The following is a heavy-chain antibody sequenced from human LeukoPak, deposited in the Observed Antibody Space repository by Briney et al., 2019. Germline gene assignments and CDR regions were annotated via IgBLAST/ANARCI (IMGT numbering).Heavy chain of an antibody. V-gene: IGHV3-48*03. J-gene: IGHJ2*01. CDR1: GFTFSSYE. CDR2: IRNSGTTI. D-gene: IGHD3-22*01. Sequence: GGSLRLSCVASGFTFSSYEMNWVRQAPGKGLEWISYIRNSGTTIYYTDSVKGRFTISRDDAKNSLYLQMNSLRAEDTAVYYCASTTYYYDSSGYGWYFDLWGRGTLVTVSS. CDR3: ASTTYYYDSSGYGWYFDL.